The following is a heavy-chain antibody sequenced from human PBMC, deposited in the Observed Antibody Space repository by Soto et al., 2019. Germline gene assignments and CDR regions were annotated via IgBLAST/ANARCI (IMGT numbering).Heavy chain of an antibody. CDR1: GYTFTSYA. CDR2: INAGNGNT. J-gene: IGHJ4*02. CDR3: ARERGITIFGVVIAREFDF. Sequence: QVQLVQSGAEVKKPGASVKVSCKASGYTFTSYAMHWVRQAPGQRLEWMGWINAGNGNTKYSQKFQGSVTITSDTSASTAYMYLSSLRFEDTAVYYCARERGITIFGVVIAREFDFWGQRTLVAVSS. D-gene: IGHD3-3*01. V-gene: IGHV1-3*01.